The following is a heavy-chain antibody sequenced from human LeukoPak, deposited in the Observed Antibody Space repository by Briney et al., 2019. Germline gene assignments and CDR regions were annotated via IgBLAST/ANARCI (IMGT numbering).Heavy chain of an antibody. V-gene: IGHV4-39*07. CDR2: IYYSGST. CDR3: ARDLRYYGDYDYYYYYMDV. CDR1: GDSISRSTYY. Sequence: PSETLSLTCTVSGDSISRSTYYWGWIRQPPGKGLEWIGSIYYSGSTYYNPSLKSRVTISVDTSKNQFSLKLSSVTAADTAVYYCARDLRYYGDYDYYYYYMDVWGKGTTVTVSS. J-gene: IGHJ6*03. D-gene: IGHD4-17*01.